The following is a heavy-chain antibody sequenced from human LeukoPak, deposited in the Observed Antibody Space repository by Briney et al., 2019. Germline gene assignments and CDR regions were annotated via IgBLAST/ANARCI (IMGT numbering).Heavy chain of an antibody. CDR3: ARDHRYCSSTSCYWFDP. Sequence: ASVKVSCKASGYTFTSYYMHWVRQAPGQGLEWIGIINPSGGSTSYAQKFQGRVTMTRDTSTSTVYMELSSLRSEDTAVYYCARDHRYCSSTSCYWFDPWGQGTLVTVSS. D-gene: IGHD2-2*01. CDR2: INPSGGST. CDR1: GYTFTSYY. V-gene: IGHV1-46*01. J-gene: IGHJ5*02.